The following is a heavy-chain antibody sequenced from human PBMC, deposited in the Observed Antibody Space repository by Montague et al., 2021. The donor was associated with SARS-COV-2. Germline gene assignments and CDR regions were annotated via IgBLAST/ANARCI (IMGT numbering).Heavy chain of an antibody. Sequence: SLRLSCAASGFTFSNIWMSWVRQAPGKGLEWVANIKPDESEKNYVDSVKDRFSISRDNAKNSLYLQMDNLRAEDTAIYYCAKNGGAHGLDVWGQGTSVSVSS. D-gene: IGHD4-23*01. CDR3: AKNGGAHGLDV. V-gene: IGHV3-7*01. J-gene: IGHJ6*02. CDR2: IKPDESEK. CDR1: GFTFSNIW.